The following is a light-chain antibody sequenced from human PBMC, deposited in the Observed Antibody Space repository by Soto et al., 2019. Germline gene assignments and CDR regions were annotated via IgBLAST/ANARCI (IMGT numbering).Light chain of an antibody. V-gene: IGLV2-14*01. J-gene: IGLJ1*01. CDR2: DVS. CDR3: SSYTSSSTLYV. Sequence: QSALTQPASVSGSPGQSITISCTGTSSDVGGYNYVSWYQQHPGKAPKLMIYDVSDRPSGVSNRFSGSKSGNMASLTISGLQAEDEADHYCSSYTSSSTLYVFGTGTKVTVL. CDR1: SSDVGGYNY.